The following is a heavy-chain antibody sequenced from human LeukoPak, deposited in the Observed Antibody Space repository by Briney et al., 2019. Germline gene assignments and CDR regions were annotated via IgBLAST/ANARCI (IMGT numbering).Heavy chain of an antibody. CDR1: GGTFSSYA. D-gene: IGHD1-26*01. J-gene: IGHJ4*02. CDR3: ARSRDMGGGIPPKDFDY. CDR2: IIPIFGTA. Sequence: SVKVSCKASGGTFSSYAISWVRQAPGQGLEWMGRIIPIFGTANYAQKFQGRVTITTDESTSTAYMELNSLRSEDTSVYYCARSRDMGGGIPPKDFDYWGQGTLVTVSS. V-gene: IGHV1-69*05.